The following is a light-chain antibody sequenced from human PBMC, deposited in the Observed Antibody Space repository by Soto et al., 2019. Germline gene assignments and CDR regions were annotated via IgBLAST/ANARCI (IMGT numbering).Light chain of an antibody. J-gene: IGKJ5*01. CDR2: DAY. Sequence: IVFTQSPDTLSLSPGERATLSCSASQSVNNYLAWYQQKPGQAPRLLIYDAYNRATGIPTRFSGSGSGTDFTLTISGLEPADLGVYYCQQRHNWPITFGQGTRQEI. CDR1: QSVNNY. CDR3: QQRHNWPIT. V-gene: IGKV3-11*01.